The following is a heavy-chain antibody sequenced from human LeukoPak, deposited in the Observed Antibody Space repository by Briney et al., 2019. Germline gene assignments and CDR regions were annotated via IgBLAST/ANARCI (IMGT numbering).Heavy chain of an antibody. J-gene: IGHJ6*02. V-gene: IGHV1-18*01. Sequence: GSVKVSCKASGYTFTSYGISWVRQAPGQGLEWMGWISAYNGNTNYAQKLQGRVTMTTDTSTSTAYMELSSLRSDDTAVYYCARDYGSGSYYPFYYYGMDVWGQGTTVTVSS. D-gene: IGHD3-10*01. CDR2: ISAYNGNT. CDR1: GYTFTSYG. CDR3: ARDYGSGSYYPFYYYGMDV.